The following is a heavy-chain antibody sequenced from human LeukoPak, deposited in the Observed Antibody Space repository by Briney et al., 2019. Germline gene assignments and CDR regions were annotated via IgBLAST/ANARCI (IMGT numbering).Heavy chain of an antibody. CDR2: IYHSGST. V-gene: IGHV4-38-2*02. CDR1: GYSISSGYY. D-gene: IGHD3-22*01. CDR3: ARQDGYSLFDY. J-gene: IGHJ4*02. Sequence: PSETLSLTCTVSGYSISSGYYWGWIRQPPGKGLEWIGSIYHSGSTYYNPSLKSRVTISVDTSKNQFSLKLSSVTAADTAVYYCARQDGYSLFDYWGQGTLVTVSS.